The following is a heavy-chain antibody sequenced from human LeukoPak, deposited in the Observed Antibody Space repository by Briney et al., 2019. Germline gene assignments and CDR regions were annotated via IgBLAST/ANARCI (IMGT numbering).Heavy chain of an antibody. V-gene: IGHV4-59*01. CDR3: ARYGKQQLVL. Sequence: PSETLSLTCTVSGGSISSYYWSWIRQPPGKGLEWIGYIYYSGSTNYSPSLKSRVTISVDTSKNQFSLKLSSVTAADTAVYYCARYGKQQLVLWGQGTLVTVSS. CDR1: GGSISSYY. J-gene: IGHJ4*02. CDR2: IYYSGST. D-gene: IGHD6-13*01.